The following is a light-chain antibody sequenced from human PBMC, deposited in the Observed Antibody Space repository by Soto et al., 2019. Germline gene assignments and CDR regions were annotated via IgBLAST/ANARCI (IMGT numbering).Light chain of an antibody. Sequence: QSALTQPASLSGSPGQSITISCTGTSSDVGYYNYVSWYQQHPGKAPKVIIYEVSNRPSGVSYRSSGSKSGNTASLTISGLQAEDEADYYCSSYISVSSPVVFGGGTKVTVL. CDR1: SSDVGYYNY. CDR3: SSYISVSSPVV. V-gene: IGLV2-14*01. J-gene: IGLJ2*01. CDR2: EVS.